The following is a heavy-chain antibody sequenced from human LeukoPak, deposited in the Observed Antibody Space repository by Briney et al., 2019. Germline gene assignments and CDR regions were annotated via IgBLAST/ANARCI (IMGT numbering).Heavy chain of an antibody. CDR1: GFTFRAYA. CDR3: ARAMVRGVIPY. Sequence: GGSLRLSCAASGFTFRAYAMHRVRQAPGKGLEWLAVISNDGTIQYYADSVKGRFTISRDNSRNIMNLQTDSLRPEDTALYYCARAMVRGVIPYWGQGTLVTVSS. V-gene: IGHV3-30*04. J-gene: IGHJ4*02. D-gene: IGHD3-10*01. CDR2: ISNDGTIQ.